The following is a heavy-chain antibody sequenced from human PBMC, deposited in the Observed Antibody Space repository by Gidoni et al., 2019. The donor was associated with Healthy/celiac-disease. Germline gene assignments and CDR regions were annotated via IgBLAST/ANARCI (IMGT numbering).Heavy chain of an antibody. CDR1: GGSFSGYY. CDR2: INHSGST. Sequence: QVQLQQWGAGLLKPSETLSLTCAVYGGSFSGYYWSWIRQPPGKGLEWIGEINHSGSTNYNPSLKSRVTISVDTSKNQFSLKLSSVTAADTAVYYCARGVVVPAAILRVPHFDYWGQGTLVTVSS. CDR3: ARGVVVPAAILRVPHFDY. V-gene: IGHV4-34*01. D-gene: IGHD2-2*02. J-gene: IGHJ4*02.